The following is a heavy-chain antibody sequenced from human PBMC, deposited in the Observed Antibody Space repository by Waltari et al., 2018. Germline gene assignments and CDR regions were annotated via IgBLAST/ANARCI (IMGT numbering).Heavy chain of an antibody. D-gene: IGHD3-3*01. CDR1: CGSISSGGYS. V-gene: IGHV4-31*03. Sequence: QVQLQESGPGLVKPSQTLSLPCTVSCGSISSGGYSWSWIRQHPGKGLEWIGYIYYSGSTYYNPSLKSRVTISVDTSKNQFSLKLSSVTAADTAVYYCARGPYYDFWSGYYYYYYYMDVWGKGTTVTVSS. J-gene: IGHJ6*03. CDR2: IYYSGST. CDR3: ARGPYYDFWSGYYYYYYYMDV.